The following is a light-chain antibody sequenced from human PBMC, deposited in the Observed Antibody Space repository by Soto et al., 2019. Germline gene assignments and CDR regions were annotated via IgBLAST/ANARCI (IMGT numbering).Light chain of an antibody. CDR1: ESVSSN. CDR2: GAS. CDR3: QQYDDWPPWT. J-gene: IGKJ1*01. V-gene: IGKV3-15*01. Sequence: DIVMPQSPSTLSGSPRERVTLSCSSSESVSSNLAWYQQKPGRAPRLLMYGASTRATGIPARFSGSGSGTEFTLTISSLQSEDFAVYYCQQYDDWPPWTVGQGSKVDIK.